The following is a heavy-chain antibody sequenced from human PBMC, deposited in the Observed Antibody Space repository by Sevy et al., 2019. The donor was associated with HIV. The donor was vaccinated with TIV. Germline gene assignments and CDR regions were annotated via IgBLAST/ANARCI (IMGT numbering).Heavy chain of an antibody. V-gene: IGHV4-59*01. J-gene: IGHJ2*01. Sequence: SETLSLTCSVSGVSMTTYYWSWIRQTPGKGLEWIANVHYTGSSNYNPSLQSRVTISVDTSKRQFSLKLNSVTAADTAVYYCAKDWGTATTLYWFFDLWGRGTLVTVSS. CDR2: VHYTGSS. D-gene: IGHD4-4*01. CDR3: AKDWGTATTLYWFFDL. CDR1: GVSMTTYY.